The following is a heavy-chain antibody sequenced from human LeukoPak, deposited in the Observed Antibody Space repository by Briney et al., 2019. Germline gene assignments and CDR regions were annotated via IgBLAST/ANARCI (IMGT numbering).Heavy chain of an antibody. CDR1: GFTFSSYE. CDR3: AELGITMIGGV. Sequence: PWGSLRLSCAASGFTFSSYEMNWVRPAPGKGLEWFSSISSSSSYIYYADSVKGRFTISRDNAKNSLYLQMNSLRAEDTAVYYCAELGITMIGGVWGKGTTVTISS. CDR2: ISSSSSYI. J-gene: IGHJ6*04. D-gene: IGHD3-10*02. V-gene: IGHV3-21*01.